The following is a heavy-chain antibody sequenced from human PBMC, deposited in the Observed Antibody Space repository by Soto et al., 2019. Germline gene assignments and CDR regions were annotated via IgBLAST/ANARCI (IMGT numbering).Heavy chain of an antibody. V-gene: IGHV4-59*01. CDR3: ARHAAGGTYPLDY. J-gene: IGHJ4*02. Sequence: SETLSLTCAVSGDSISSYYCMWIRQPPGKGLESIGYLYYGRSANYNPSLKSRITLSVDTSTNQCSLTLRSMTAADTAVYYCARHAAGGTYPLDYWGQGTLVTVS. CDR2: LYYGRSA. D-gene: IGHD1-26*01. CDR1: GDSISSYY.